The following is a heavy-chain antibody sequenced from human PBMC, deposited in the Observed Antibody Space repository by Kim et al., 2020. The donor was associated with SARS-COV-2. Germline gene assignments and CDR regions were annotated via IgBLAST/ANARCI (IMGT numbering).Heavy chain of an antibody. D-gene: IGHD6-25*01. CDR2: IRSSGLES. V-gene: IGHV3-23*01. J-gene: IGHJ4*02. CDR1: GFTVSSYA. Sequence: GGSLRLSCTASGFTVSSYAMSWVRQAPGKGLEWLSAIRSSGLESFYAESVEGRFSISRDVSKNTLYLQLNSLRAEDTAVYYCARRSSTYSSARRIAFDSWGQETLVTVSS. CDR3: ARRSSTYSSARRIAFDS.